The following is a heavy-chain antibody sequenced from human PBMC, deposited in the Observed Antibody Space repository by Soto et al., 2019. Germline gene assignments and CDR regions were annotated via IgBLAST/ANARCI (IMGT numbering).Heavy chain of an antibody. J-gene: IGHJ5*02. CDR2: IIPFSGTA. Sequence: GASLKVSCKASEDTLSSYAISWVRQAPGQGLEWMGGIIPFSGTANYAQKFQGRVTITADKSTSTAYMELSSLRSEDTAVYYCVREGYYDSSGYYPGWFDPWGQGTLVTVSS. CDR1: EDTLSSYA. D-gene: IGHD3-22*01. CDR3: VREGYYDSSGYYPGWFDP. V-gene: IGHV1-69*06.